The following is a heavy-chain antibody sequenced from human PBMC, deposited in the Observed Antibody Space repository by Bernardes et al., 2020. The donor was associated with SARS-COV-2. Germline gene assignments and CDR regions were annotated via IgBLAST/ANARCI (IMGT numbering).Heavy chain of an antibody. J-gene: IGHJ4*02. V-gene: IGHV1-46*02. D-gene: IGHD5-12*01. CDR2: INPSGGRT. Sequence: ASVKVSCKASGYTFNSYYMNWVRQAPGQGLEWMGIINPSGGRTTYAQKFQGRVTMTRDTSTSTVYMELSSLRSEDTAVYYCARDSEDNGYQFTPITWGQGTLVTVSS. CDR1: GYTFNSYY. CDR3: ARDSEDNGYQFTPIT.